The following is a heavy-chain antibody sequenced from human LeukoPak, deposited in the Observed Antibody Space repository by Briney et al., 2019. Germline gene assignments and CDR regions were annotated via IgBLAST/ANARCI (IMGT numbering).Heavy chain of an antibody. CDR3: AREVGRNFCSGGSCYRPPLDY. J-gene: IGHJ4*02. Sequence: ASVKVSCKASGYTFTSYGISWVRQAPGQGGEWMGWISAYNGNTNYARKLQGRVTMTTDTSTSTAYMELRSLRSDDTAVYYCAREVGRNFCSGGSCYRPPLDYWGQGTLVTVSS. CDR1: GYTFTSYG. CDR2: ISAYNGNT. D-gene: IGHD2-15*01. V-gene: IGHV1-18*01.